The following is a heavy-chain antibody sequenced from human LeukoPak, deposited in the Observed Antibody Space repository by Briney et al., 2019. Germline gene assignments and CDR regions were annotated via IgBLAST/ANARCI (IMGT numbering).Heavy chain of an antibody. CDR1: GYTFTGYY. CDR2: INPNSGGT. CDR3: ARLKLYRPSIGNWFDP. D-gene: IGHD1-26*01. V-gene: IGHV1-2*02. J-gene: IGHJ5*02. Sequence: GASVKVSCKASGYTFTGYYMHWVRQAPGQGLEWMGWINPNSGGTNYAQKFQGRVTMTRDTSISTAYMELSRLRSDDTAVYYCARLKLYRPSIGNWFDPWGQGTLVTVSS.